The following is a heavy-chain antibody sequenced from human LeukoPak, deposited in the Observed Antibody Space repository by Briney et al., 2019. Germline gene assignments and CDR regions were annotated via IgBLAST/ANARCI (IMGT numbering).Heavy chain of an antibody. D-gene: IGHD3-3*01. V-gene: IGHV1-2*02. CDR3: ARTYYDFWSGYPQYFDY. Sequence: ASVKLSCKASGYTFTGYYMHWVRQAPGQGLEWMGWINPNSGGTNYAQKFQGRVTMTRDTSISTAYMELSRLRSDDTAVYYCARTYYDFWSGYPQYFDYWGQGTLVTVSS. CDR1: GYTFTGYY. J-gene: IGHJ4*02. CDR2: INPNSGGT.